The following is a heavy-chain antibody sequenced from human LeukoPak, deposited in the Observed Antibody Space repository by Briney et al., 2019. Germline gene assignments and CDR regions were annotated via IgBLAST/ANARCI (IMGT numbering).Heavy chain of an antibody. CDR2: LNPSGGST. J-gene: IGHJ6*02. V-gene: IGHV3-23*01. CDR1: GFTFSSYA. D-gene: IGHD3-10*01. CDR3: ARGPYYGSGSHFSYYGMDV. Sequence: GGSLRLSCAASGFTFSSYAMSWVRQAPGKGLEWVSVLNPSGGSTYYADSVKGRFTISRDNSKNTLFLQMNSLRAEDTALYYCARGPYYGSGSHFSYYGMDVWGQGTTVTVSS.